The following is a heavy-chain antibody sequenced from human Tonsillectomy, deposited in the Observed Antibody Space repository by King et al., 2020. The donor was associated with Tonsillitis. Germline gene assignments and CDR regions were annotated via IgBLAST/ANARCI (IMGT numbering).Heavy chain of an antibody. V-gene: IGHV4-4*02. CDR2: IYTSGST. Sequence: QLQESGPGLVKPSGTLSLTCAVSGGSISSSNCWSWVRQPPGKGLEWIGEIYTSGSTNYNPSLTRRVTISVDKSKNQFSLKLNSVTAADTAVYHCARWEVGGTANEDGFDIWGQGTMVTVSS. CDR3: ARWEVGGTANEDGFDI. J-gene: IGHJ3*02. CDR1: GGSISSSNC. D-gene: IGHD6-19*01.